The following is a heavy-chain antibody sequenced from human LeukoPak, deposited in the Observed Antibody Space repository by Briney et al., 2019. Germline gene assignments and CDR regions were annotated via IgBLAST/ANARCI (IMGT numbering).Heavy chain of an antibody. CDR1: GGSIGSYY. CDR2: IYSSGST. D-gene: IGHD1-1*01. Sequence: PSETLSLTCAVAGGSIGSYYWGWIRQPAGKGLEWIGRIYSSGSTNCNPSLKSRVTMSVDTSKNQFSLELSSVIAADTAVYYCAKAMTRTKNAFEIWGQGTMVTVSS. J-gene: IGHJ3*02. V-gene: IGHV4-59*10. CDR3: AKAMTRTKNAFEI.